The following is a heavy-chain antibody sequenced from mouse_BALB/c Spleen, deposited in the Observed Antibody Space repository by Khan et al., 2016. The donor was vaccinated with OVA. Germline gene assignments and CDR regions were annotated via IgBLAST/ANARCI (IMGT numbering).Heavy chain of an antibody. V-gene: IGHV2-6-5*01. D-gene: IGHD1-1*02. CDR2: IWGGGST. CDR3: AKGLWSYYDAVDY. J-gene: IGHJ4*01. CDR1: GFSLTDYG. Sequence: QVQLKESGPGLVAPSQSLSITCSVSGFSLTDYGVSWIRQPPGKGLEWLGVIWGGGSTYYNSVLESRLSISKDNSKSQVFLKMNSLQTDDTAMYDCAKGLWSYYDAVDYWGQGTSVTVSS.